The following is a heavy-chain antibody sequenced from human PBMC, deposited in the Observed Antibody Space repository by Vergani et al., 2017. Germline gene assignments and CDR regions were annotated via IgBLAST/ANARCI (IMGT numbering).Heavy chain of an antibody. CDR1: GFTLGDYA. CDR3: ARDARELWFVERGDAFDI. CDR2: IWSKPYGGTT. V-gene: IGHV3-49*04. D-gene: IGHD3-22*01. J-gene: IGHJ3*02. Sequence: EVHLVESGGGLVQPGRSLRLSCSGSGFTLGDYAMTWVRQAPGKGLEWVAFIWSKPYGGTTEYAASVKGRFTISRDNSKNTLYLQMNSLRAEDTAVYYCARDARELWFVERGDAFDIWGQGTMVTVSS.